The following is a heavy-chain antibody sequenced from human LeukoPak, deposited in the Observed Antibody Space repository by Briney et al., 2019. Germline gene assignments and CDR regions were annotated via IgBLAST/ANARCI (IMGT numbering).Heavy chain of an antibody. Sequence: GDSLRLSCAASGFAFSRYWISWVRQAPGKGLEWLANIGQDGSLINYAGSVKGRFTISRDNAKNLLFLQMDSLRGEDTAVYFCARDVGYSYGPKYDAFDLWGQGTMVTVS. CDR2: IGQDGSLI. CDR3: ARDVGYSYGPKYDAFDL. V-gene: IGHV3-7*01. CDR1: GFAFSRYW. J-gene: IGHJ3*01. D-gene: IGHD6-13*01.